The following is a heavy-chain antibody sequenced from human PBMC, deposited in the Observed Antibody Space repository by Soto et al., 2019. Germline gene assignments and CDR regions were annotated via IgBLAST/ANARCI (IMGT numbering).Heavy chain of an antibody. CDR1: GYTFTGYY. D-gene: IGHD1-26*01. Sequence: GASVKVSCKASGYTFTGYYMHWVRQAPGQGLEWMGWINPNSGGTNYAQKFQGWVTMTRDTSISTAYMELSRLRSDDTAVYYCARGFRGSGSYGISYYYYGMDVWGQGTTVTVSS. CDR3: ARGFRGSGSYGISYYYYGMDV. CDR2: INPNSGGT. V-gene: IGHV1-2*04. J-gene: IGHJ6*02.